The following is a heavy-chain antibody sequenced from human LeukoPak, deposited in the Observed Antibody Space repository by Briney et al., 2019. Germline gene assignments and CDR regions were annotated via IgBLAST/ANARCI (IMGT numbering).Heavy chain of an antibody. J-gene: IGHJ5*02. CDR3: ARESGYYDFWSGYYRRDWFDP. CDR2: ISAYNGNT. Sequence: ASVKVSCKASGYTFTSYGISWVRQAPGQGLEWMGWISAYNGNTNYAQKLQGRVTMTTDTSTSTAYMELRSLRSDDTAVYYCARESGYYDFWSGYYRRDWFDPWGQGTLVTVSS. V-gene: IGHV1-18*01. D-gene: IGHD3-3*01. CDR1: GYTFTSYG.